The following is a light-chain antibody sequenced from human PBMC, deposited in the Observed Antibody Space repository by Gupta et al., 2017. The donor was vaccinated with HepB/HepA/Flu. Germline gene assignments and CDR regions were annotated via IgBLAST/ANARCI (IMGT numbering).Light chain of an antibody. CDR3: QQYNNWPLT. V-gene: IGKV3-15*01. Sequence: EIVMTQSPSPLSVSSGERATLSCTASQSVSSNLAWYQQKPGQAPRLLIYRASTRATGIPARFSGSGSGTEFTLTLSSLQSEDFAVYYCQQYNNWPLTFGGGTKVEIK. CDR1: QSVSSN. J-gene: IGKJ4*01. CDR2: RAS.